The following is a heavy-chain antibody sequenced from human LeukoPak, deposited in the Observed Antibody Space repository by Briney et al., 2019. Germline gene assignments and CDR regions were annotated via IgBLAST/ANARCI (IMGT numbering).Heavy chain of an antibody. CDR1: GGAIYNYY. D-gene: IGHD1-26*01. CDR3: ARHLSDGTYPLDY. J-gene: IGHJ4*02. Sequence: SETLSLACTVSGGAIYNYYWSWIRRPPGQGLEWIAYIFYNGNTYYNPSLKSRVTMSVDLSKNQFSLRLTSVTAADTAIYYCARHLSDGTYPLDYWGQGILVTVSS. V-gene: IGHV4-59*08. CDR2: IFYNGNT.